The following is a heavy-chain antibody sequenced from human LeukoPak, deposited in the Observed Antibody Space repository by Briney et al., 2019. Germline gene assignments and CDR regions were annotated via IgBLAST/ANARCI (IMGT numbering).Heavy chain of an antibody. Sequence: ASVKVSCKASGFTFTSYDINWVRQAAGQGLEWMGWMNPNNGNTGYAQKFQGRVTMTRDTTISTAYMELRSLRSEDTAVYYCVRDGEGVAISVNYWFDPWGQGTLVTVSS. CDR3: VRDGEGVAISVNYWFDP. CDR2: MNPNNGNT. D-gene: IGHD3-10*01. CDR1: GFTFTSYD. J-gene: IGHJ5*02. V-gene: IGHV1-8*01.